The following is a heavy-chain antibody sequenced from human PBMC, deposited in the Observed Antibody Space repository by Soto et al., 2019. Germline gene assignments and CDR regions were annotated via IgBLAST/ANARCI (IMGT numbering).Heavy chain of an antibody. J-gene: IGHJ4*02. D-gene: IGHD4-17*01. V-gene: IGHV3-7*04. CDR2: IKEDGTQT. CDR1: GFSLSGFW. CDR3: ARDLASTTIPNY. Sequence: GGSLRLSCVVSGFSLSGFWMSWVRQAPGKGLEWVANIKEDGTQTYYVDSVKGRFTISRDNAKNSLYLQMNSLRAEDTAVYYCARDLASTTIPNYWGQGTLVTVSS.